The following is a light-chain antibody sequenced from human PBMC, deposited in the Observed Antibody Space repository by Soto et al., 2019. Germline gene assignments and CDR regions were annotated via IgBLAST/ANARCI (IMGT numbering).Light chain of an antibody. CDR1: QSVNNNF. Sequence: EIVLTQSPDTLSLSPGERATLSCRASQSVNNNFLAWYQQKPGQPPRLLIYGASWRATGIPDRFSGSGSGTDFTLTVSRLEPEDFAMYYCQQYGSSPRTFGQGTKVEVE. J-gene: IGKJ1*01. CDR3: QQYGSSPRT. CDR2: GAS. V-gene: IGKV3-20*01.